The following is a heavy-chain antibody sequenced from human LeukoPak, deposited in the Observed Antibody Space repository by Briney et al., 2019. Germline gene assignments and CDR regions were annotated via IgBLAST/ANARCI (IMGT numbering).Heavy chain of an antibody. CDR1: GFTFSSHW. J-gene: IGHJ5*02. V-gene: IGHV3-30-3*01. CDR3: ARAVVPAAILGYWFDP. Sequence: GGSLRLSCAASGFTFSSHWMSWVRQAPGKGLEWVAVISYDGSNKYYADSVKGRFTISRDNSKNTLYLQMNSLRAEDTAVYYCARAVVPAAILGYWFDPWGQGTLVTVSS. CDR2: ISYDGSNK. D-gene: IGHD2-2*02.